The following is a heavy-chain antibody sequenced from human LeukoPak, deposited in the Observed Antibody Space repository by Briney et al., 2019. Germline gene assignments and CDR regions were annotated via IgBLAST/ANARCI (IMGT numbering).Heavy chain of an antibody. Sequence: GGSLRLSCAASGFTFSSYEMNWVRQAPGKGLEWVSYISSSSSYIYYADSVKGRFTISRDNAKNSLYLQMNSLRAEDTAVYYCARDIDYYGSDALLDIWGQGTMGTVSS. D-gene: IGHD3-10*01. CDR2: ISSSSSYI. J-gene: IGHJ3*02. CDR3: ARDIDYYGSDALLDI. V-gene: IGHV3-21*05. CDR1: GFTFSSYE.